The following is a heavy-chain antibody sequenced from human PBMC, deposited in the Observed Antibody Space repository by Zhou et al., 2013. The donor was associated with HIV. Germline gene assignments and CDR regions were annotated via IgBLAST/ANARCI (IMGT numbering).Heavy chain of an antibody. J-gene: IGHJ6*02. CDR2: ISGSSSYT. V-gene: IGHV3-21*03. Sequence: EVQLVESGGGLVKPGGSLRLSCAASGFTFSNYNMNWVRQAPGKGLEWVSSISGSSSYTYYADSVKGRFTISRDNAKNSLYLQMNSLRAEDSAVYYCAREAIDVAAAGFHYYYYGMDVWGQGTTVTVSS. D-gene: IGHD6-13*01. CDR3: AREAIDVAAAGFHYYYYGMDV. CDR1: GFTFSNYN.